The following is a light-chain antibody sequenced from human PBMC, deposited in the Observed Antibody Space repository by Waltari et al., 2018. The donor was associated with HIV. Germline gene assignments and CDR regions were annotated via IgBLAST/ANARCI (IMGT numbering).Light chain of an antibody. CDR2: SNI. V-gene: IGLV1-44*01. CDR3: AAWDDSLNGLWV. CDR1: SSNFGSNT. J-gene: IGLJ3*02. Sequence: PPSASGTPGQRVTISCSGSSSNFGSNTVNWYQQLPGTAPKLLIYSNIQRPSGVPDRFSGSKSGTSASLAISGLQSDDEADYYCAAWDDSLNGLWVFGGGTKLTVL.